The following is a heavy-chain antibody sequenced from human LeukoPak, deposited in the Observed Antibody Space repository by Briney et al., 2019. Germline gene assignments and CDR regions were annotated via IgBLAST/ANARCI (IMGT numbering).Heavy chain of an antibody. J-gene: IGHJ6*03. CDR3: GGARYIPRGTGYYYYYMDV. Sequence: GGSLRLSCAVSGFSVNRNYMTWVRLAPGKGLKWISGIYGGGGVTYYADSVRGRFTISRANSAKSLYLQMTSLRAADTAVYYCGGARYIPRGTGYYYYYMDVWGKGTTVTASS. D-gene: IGHD1-1*01. CDR1: GFSVNRNY. CDR2: IYGGGGVT. V-gene: IGHV3-53*01.